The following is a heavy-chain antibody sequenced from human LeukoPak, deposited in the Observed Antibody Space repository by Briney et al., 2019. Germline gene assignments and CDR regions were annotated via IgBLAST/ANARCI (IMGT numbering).Heavy chain of an antibody. V-gene: IGHV3-7*04. CDR1: GFTFSTYW. CDR3: ARDGYSDSYFDY. J-gene: IGHJ4*02. Sequence: PGGFLRLSCAASGFTFSTYWMNWVRQAPGKGLEWVANIKEDGSEKYYVDSVKGRFTISRDNAKNSLYLQMNSLRADDTAVYYCARDGYSDSYFDYWGQGTLVTVSS. D-gene: IGHD3-16*01. CDR2: IKEDGSEK.